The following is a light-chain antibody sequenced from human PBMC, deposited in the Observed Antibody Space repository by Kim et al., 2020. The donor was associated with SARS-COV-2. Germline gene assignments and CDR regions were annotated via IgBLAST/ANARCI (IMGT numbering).Light chain of an antibody. J-gene: IGLJ1*01. Sequence: GQSFTISCTGTSSDVCGYNYVSWYQQHPGKAPKLMIYDVSNRPSGVSNRFSGSKSGNTASLTISGLQADDEADYYCSSYTSSSTYVFGTGTKVTVL. CDR2: DVS. CDR1: SSDVCGYNY. V-gene: IGLV2-14*04. CDR3: SSYTSSSTYV.